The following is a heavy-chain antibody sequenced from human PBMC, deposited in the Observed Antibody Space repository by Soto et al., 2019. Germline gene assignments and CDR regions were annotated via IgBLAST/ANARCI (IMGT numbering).Heavy chain of an antibody. CDR1: GGSFSGYY. D-gene: IGHD6-13*01. CDR2: INHSGGT. V-gene: IGHV4-34*01. J-gene: IGHJ4*02. Sequence: QVQLQQWGAGLLKPSETLSLTCAVYGGSFSGYYWSWTLQPPGKGLEWIGEINHSGGTNYNPSLKSRVTISVDTSKHQFSLKLSSVTAADTAVYYCARTYSSSWSPFDYWGQGTLVTVSS. CDR3: ARTYSSSWSPFDY.